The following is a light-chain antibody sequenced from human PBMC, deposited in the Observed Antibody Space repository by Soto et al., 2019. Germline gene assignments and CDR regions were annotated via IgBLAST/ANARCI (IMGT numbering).Light chain of an antibody. V-gene: IGLV1-51*01. CDR2: DNN. J-gene: IGLJ1*01. CDR3: GTWDSSLSAYV. CDR1: SCNIGNNY. Sequence: QSVLTRPPSVSAAPGQKVTISCSGSSCNIGNNYVSWYQQLPGTAPKLLIYDNNKRPSGIPDRFSGSKSGTSATLGITGLQTGDEADYYCGTWDSSLSAYVFGTGTKVTVL.